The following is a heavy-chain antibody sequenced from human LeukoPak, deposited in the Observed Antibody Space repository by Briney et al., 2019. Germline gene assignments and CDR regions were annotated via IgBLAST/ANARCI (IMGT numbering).Heavy chain of an antibody. CDR3: ARGGSGSYYRGHYYYYMDV. J-gene: IGHJ6*03. Sequence: GASVKVSCKASGYTFTSYGISWVRQAPGQGLEWMGWISAYNGNTNYAQKLQGRVTMTTDTSTSTAYMELRSLRSDDTAVYYCARGGSGSYYRGHYYYYMDVWGNGTTVTVSS. CDR2: ISAYNGNT. CDR1: GYTFTSYG. D-gene: IGHD1-26*01. V-gene: IGHV1-18*01.